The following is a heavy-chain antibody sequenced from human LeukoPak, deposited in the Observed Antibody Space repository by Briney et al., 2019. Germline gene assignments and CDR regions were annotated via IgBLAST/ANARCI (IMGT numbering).Heavy chain of an antibody. J-gene: IGHJ2*01. D-gene: IGHD4-17*01. CDR2: MNPNSGNT. CDR1: GYTFTSYD. CDR3: ARAGDGDYALDL. V-gene: IGHV1-8*01. Sequence: ASVKVSCKASGYTFTSYDINWVRQAPGQGLEWMGSMNPNSGNTGYAQKFQGRVTMTRNTSMSTAYMELSSLRSEDTAVYYCARAGDGDYALDLWGRGTLVTVSS.